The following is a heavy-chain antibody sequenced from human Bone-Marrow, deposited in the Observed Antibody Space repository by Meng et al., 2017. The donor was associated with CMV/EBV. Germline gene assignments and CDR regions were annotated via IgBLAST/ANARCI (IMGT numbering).Heavy chain of an antibody. CDR2: ISGSGGST. CDR1: GFTFSSYA. J-gene: IGHJ4*02. CDR3: AKDPIAVRGSEDY. Sequence: GESLKISCAASGFTFSSYAMSWVRQAPGKGLEWVSAISGSGGSTYYADSVKGRFTISRDNSKNTLYLQMNSLRAEDTAVYYCAKDPIAVRGSEDYWGQGTLVTVYS. V-gene: IGHV3-23*01. D-gene: IGHD2-21*01.